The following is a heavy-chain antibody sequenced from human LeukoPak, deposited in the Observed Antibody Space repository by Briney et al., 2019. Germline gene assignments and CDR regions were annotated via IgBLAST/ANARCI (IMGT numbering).Heavy chain of an antibody. J-gene: IGHJ4*02. D-gene: IGHD3-10*01. CDR2: IRYDGSNK. CDR3: AKDPFTMVRGVHDY. V-gene: IGHV3-30*02. CDR1: GFTFTSYG. Sequence: PGGSLRLSCAASGFTFTSYGMHWVRQAPGKGLEWVAFIRYDGSNKYCADSVKGRFTISRDNSKNTLYLQMNSLRAEDTAVYYCAKDPFTMVRGVHDYWGQGTLVTVSS.